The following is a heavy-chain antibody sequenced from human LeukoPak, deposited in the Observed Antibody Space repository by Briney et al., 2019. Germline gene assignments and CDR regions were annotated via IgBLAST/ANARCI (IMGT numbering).Heavy chain of an antibody. CDR1: GYSFTSYD. Sequence: ASVKVSCKASGYSFTSYDLSWVRQATGQGRAWMGWMNPNSGNTGYAQKFQGRVTMTRDTSISTAYMELTSLTSEDTAIYYCARGLAVAGTGYWGQGTLVTVSS. CDR2: MNPNSGNT. J-gene: IGHJ4*02. V-gene: IGHV1-8*01. CDR3: ARGLAVAGTGY. D-gene: IGHD6-19*01.